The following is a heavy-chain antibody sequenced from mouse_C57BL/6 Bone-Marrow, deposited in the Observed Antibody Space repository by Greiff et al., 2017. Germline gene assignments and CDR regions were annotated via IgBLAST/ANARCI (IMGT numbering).Heavy chain of an antibody. J-gene: IGHJ1*03. CDR2: INPNNGGT. V-gene: IGHV1-26*01. D-gene: IGHD1-1*02. Sequence: VQLQQSGPELVKPGASVKISCKASGYTFTDYYMNWVKQSHGKSLEWIGDINPNNGGTSYNQKFKGKATLTVDKSSSTAYMELRSLTSEDSAVYDCAREGGYYWYFDVWGTGTTVTVSS. CDR3: AREGGYYWYFDV. CDR1: GYTFTDYY.